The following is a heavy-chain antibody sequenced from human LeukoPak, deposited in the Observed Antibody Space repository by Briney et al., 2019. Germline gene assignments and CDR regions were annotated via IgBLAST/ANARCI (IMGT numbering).Heavy chain of an antibody. V-gene: IGHV1-8*03. D-gene: IGHD7-27*01. CDR1: GYIFTTYD. CDR2: LNPNSGNA. Sequence: GASVKVSCKASGYIFTTYDIGWVRQATGQGLEWMGLLNPNSGNAGYAQKFQGRVTISRNTSISTAYMELSSLRSDDTAIYYCARRKFLGWFDPWGQGTLVTVSS. CDR3: ARRKFLGWFDP. J-gene: IGHJ5*02.